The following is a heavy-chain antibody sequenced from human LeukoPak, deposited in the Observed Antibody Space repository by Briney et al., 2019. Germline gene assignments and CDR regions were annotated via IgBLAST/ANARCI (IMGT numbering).Heavy chain of an antibody. CDR1: GGSFSGYY. V-gene: IGHV4-34*01. CDR3: ARGATVTSRLADY. Sequence: SETLSLTCAVYGGSFSGYYWSWIRQPPGKWLEWIGEINHSGSTNYNPSIKSRVTISVDTSKNQFSLKLSSVTAADTAVYYCARGATVTSRLADYWGQGTLVTVSS. J-gene: IGHJ4*02. CDR2: INHSGST. D-gene: IGHD4-17*01.